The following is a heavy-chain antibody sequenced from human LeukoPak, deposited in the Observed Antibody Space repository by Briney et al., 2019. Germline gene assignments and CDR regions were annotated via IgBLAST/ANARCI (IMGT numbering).Heavy chain of an antibody. CDR2: ISYDGSDK. CDR1: GFIFSRYG. V-gene: IGHV3-30*03. J-gene: IGHJ4*02. Sequence: GRSLRLSCAASGFIFSRYGMHWVRQAPGKGREWVAVISYDGSDKYYADSVKGRFTISGDNSNNTVYLQMNSLRVEDTAVYHCAAGYRYGDYWGQGALVTVSS. D-gene: IGHD5-18*01. CDR3: AAGYRYGDY.